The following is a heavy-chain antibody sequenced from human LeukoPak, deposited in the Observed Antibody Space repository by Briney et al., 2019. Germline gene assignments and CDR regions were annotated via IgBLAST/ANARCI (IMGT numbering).Heavy chain of an antibody. J-gene: IGHJ3*02. V-gene: IGHV1-2*04. D-gene: IGHD5-24*01. CDR2: INPNSGGT. Sequence: GASVKVSCKASGYTFTGYYMHWVRQAPGQGLEWMGWINPNSGGTNYAQQFQGWVTMTRDTSISTAYMELMRLRSEDTAVYYCARGPMATIYPGAFDIWGQGTMVTVSS. CDR3: ARGPMATIYPGAFDI. CDR1: GYTFTGYY.